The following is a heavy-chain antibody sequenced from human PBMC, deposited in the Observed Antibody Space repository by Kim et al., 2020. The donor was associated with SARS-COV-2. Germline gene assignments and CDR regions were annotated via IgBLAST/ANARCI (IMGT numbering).Heavy chain of an antibody. Sequence: GGSLRLSCAASAFTFSNNAMTWVRQAPGKGLEWVSSITSNSGDTTYYADSVKGRFTISRDNSKNTLYLQMNSLRVEDTAVYYCARDRGGTYSDYFDYWGQGTLVTVSS. CDR1: AFTFSNNA. J-gene: IGHJ4*02. D-gene: IGHD1-26*01. CDR3: ARDRGGTYSDYFDY. V-gene: IGHV3-23*01. CDR2: ITSNSGDTT.